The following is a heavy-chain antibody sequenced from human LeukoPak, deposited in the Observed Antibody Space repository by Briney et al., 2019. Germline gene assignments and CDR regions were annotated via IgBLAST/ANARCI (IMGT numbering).Heavy chain of an antibody. J-gene: IGHJ3*02. CDR2: IYYSGST. V-gene: IGHV4-59*01. CDR3: ARTVGCCSGGSCYERAFDI. CDR1: GGSISSYY. D-gene: IGHD2-15*01. Sequence: SETLSLTCTVSGGSISSYYWSWIRQPPGKGLEWIGYIYYSGSTNYNPSLKSRVTISVDTSKNQFSLKLSSVTAADTAVYYCARTVGCCSGGSCYERAFDIWGQGTMVTVSS.